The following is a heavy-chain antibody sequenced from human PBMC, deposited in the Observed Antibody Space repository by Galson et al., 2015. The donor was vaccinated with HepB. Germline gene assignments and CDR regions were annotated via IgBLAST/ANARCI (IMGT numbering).Heavy chain of an antibody. Sequence: SLRLSCAASGFTFSGSGIHWVRLASGKGLEWVGRIRNRANNYATAYAASVRGRFTVSRDDSKNTAYLQMNSLETEDTAVYYCTRPGYGSSWFLDYSHGMDIWGQGTTVTVS. D-gene: IGHD6-13*01. CDR2: IRNRANNYAT. V-gene: IGHV3-73*01. CDR3: TRPGYGSSWFLDYSHGMDI. J-gene: IGHJ6*02. CDR1: GFTFSGSG.